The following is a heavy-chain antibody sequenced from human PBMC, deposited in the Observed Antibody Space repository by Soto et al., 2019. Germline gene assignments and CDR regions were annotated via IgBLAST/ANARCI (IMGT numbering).Heavy chain of an antibody. V-gene: IGHV4-61*01. J-gene: IGHJ6*02. Sequence: SETLSLTCTVSGGSVSSGSYYWSWIRQPPGKGLEWIGYIYYSGSTNYNPSLKSRVTISVDTSKNQFSLKLSSVTAADTAVYYCARDAAAINYYYYGMDVWGQGXTVTVSS. CDR2: IYYSGST. CDR3: ARDAAAINYYYYGMDV. CDR1: GGSVSSGSYY. D-gene: IGHD2-2*01.